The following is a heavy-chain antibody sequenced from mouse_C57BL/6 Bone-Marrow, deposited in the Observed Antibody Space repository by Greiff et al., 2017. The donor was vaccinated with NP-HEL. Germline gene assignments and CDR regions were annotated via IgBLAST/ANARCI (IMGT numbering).Heavy chain of an antibody. CDR2: IDPSDSYT. V-gene: IGHV1-69*01. CDR3: ARWGAY. J-gene: IGHJ3*01. Sequence: VQLQQPGAELVMPGASVKLSCKASGYTFTSYWMHWVKQRPGQGLEWIGEIDPSDSYTNYNQKFKGKSTLTVDKSSSTAYMQLSSLTSEGSAVYYCARWGAYWGQGTLVTVSA. CDR1: GYTFTSYW.